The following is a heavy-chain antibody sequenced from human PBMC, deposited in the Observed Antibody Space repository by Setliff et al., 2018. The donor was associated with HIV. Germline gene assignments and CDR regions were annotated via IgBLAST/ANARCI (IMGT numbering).Heavy chain of an antibody. Sequence: SETLSLTCTVSGGSISSGSYYWSWIRQPAGKGLEWIGRIYTSGSTNYNPSLKSRVTISVETSKNQFSLKLSSVTAADTAVYYCARTEDYSFGDAPFDYWGHGTLVTVSS. D-gene: IGHD5-18*01. J-gene: IGHJ4*01. CDR1: GGSISSGSYY. CDR3: ARTEDYSFGDAPFDY. CDR2: IYTSGST. V-gene: IGHV4-61*02.